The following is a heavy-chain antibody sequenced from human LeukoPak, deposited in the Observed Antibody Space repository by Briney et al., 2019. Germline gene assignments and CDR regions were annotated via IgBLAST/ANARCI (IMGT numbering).Heavy chain of an antibody. CDR2: ISGSDGST. D-gene: IGHD6-19*01. J-gene: IGHJ4*02. V-gene: IGHV3-23*01. CDR3: AKDLSDSSGWYYFDY. CDR1: GFTFSSYA. Sequence: LAGGSLRLSCAASGFTFSSYAMSWVRQAPGKGLEWVSGISGSDGSTNYADSVKGRFTISRENSKNTLYLQMNSLRAEDTAVYYCAKDLSDSSGWYYFDYWGQGTLVTVSS.